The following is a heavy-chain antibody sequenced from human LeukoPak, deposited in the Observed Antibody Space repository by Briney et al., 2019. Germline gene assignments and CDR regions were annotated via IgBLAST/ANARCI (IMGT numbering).Heavy chain of an antibody. J-gene: IGHJ5*02. Sequence: GGSLRLSCAASGFTFSDYYMSWIRQAPGKGLEWVSYISSSGSTIYYADSVKGRFTISRDNAKNSLYLQMNSLRAEDTAVYYCARDALYCSGGRCYLNWFDPWGQGTLVTVSS. D-gene: IGHD2-15*01. CDR1: GFTFSDYY. CDR3: ARDALYCSGGRCYLNWFDP. CDR2: ISSSGSTI. V-gene: IGHV3-11*01.